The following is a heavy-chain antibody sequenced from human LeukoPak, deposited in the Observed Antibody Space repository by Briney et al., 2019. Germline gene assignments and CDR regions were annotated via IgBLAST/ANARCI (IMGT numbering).Heavy chain of an antibody. CDR1: GFTFSTYT. Sequence: TGGSLRLSCAASGFTFSTYTMNWVRQSPGKGLEWVSSITTSSSYIYYADSLKGRFTISRDNAKNSLYLQMNSPRAEDTAVYYCARADDYVWGSYRYWFDYWGQGTLVTVSS. CDR2: ITTSSSYI. D-gene: IGHD3-16*02. CDR3: ARADDYVWGSYRYWFDY. V-gene: IGHV3-21*01. J-gene: IGHJ4*02.